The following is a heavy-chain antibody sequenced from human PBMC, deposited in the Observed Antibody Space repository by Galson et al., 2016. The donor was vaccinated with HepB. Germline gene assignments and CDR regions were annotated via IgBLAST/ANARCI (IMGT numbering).Heavy chain of an antibody. J-gene: IGHJ4*02. CDR1: GFILNSDW. Sequence: SLRLSCAASGFILNSDWMNWVRQTPGKGLEWVANIRADGSVQYYVDSVRGRFTISRDSAKNSLYLQMSGLRVEETAVYYCARESTGSYFDWGQGTLVTV. CDR2: IRADGSVQ. V-gene: IGHV3-7*01. D-gene: IGHD3-10*01. CDR3: ARESTGSYFD.